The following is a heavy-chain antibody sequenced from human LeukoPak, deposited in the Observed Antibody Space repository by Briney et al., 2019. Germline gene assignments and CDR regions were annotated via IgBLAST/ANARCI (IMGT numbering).Heavy chain of an antibody. V-gene: IGHV3-23*01. CDR2: ISGSGGST. CDR3: AKDDNDRGYCSSTSCYGWFDP. J-gene: IGHJ5*02. CDR1: RFIFSSYA. Sequence: PGGSLRLSCVASRFIFSSYAMSWVRQAPGKGLEWVSGISGSGGSTYYADSVKGRFTISRDNSKNTLYLQMNSLRAEDTAVYYCAKDDNDRGYCSSTSCYGWFDPWGQGTLVTVSS. D-gene: IGHD2-2*01.